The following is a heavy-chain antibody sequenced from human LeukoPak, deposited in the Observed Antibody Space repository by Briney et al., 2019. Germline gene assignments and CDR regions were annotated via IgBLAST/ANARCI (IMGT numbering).Heavy chain of an antibody. CDR1: GFTYSSYA. CDR3: AKGYCSSTSCKESFFDY. D-gene: IGHD2-2*01. J-gene: IGHJ4*02. V-gene: IGHV3-23*01. Sequence: GGSLRLSCAVSGFTYSSYAMNWVRQAPGKGLEWVSAISGSGGSTYYFVKGRFTISRDNSKNTLYLQMNSLRAEDTAVYYCAKGYCSSTSCKESFFDYWGQGTLVTVSS. CDR2: ISGSGGST.